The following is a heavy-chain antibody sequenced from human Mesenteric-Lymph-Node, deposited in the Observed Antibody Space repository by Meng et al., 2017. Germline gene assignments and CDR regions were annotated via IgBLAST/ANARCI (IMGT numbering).Heavy chain of an antibody. V-gene: IGHV4-34*01. J-gene: IGHJ4*02. CDR2: INHSGST. D-gene: IGHD6-13*01. Sequence: SETLSLTCAVYGGSFSGYYWSWIRQPPGKGLEWIGEINHSGSTNYNPSLKSRVTISVDTSKNQFSPKLSSVTAADTAVYYCARSYSSSLARRFDYWGQGTLVTVSS. CDR3: ARSYSSSLARRFDY. CDR1: GGSFSGYY.